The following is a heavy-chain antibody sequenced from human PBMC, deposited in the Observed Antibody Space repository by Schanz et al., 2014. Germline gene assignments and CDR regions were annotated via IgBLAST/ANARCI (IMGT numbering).Heavy chain of an antibody. CDR1: RFTFSSYT. CDR3: AKGQLLSYYFDY. CDR2: ISYDGSNK. Sequence: QVQLVESGGGVVQPGRSLRLSCAASRFTFSSYTMHWVRQAPGKGLEWVALISYDGSNKYYADSVKGRFTISRDNSKNTLYLQMNSLRAEDTAVYYCAKGQLLSYYFDYWGQGTLVTVSS. D-gene: IGHD2-21*01. J-gene: IGHJ4*02. V-gene: IGHV3-30*04.